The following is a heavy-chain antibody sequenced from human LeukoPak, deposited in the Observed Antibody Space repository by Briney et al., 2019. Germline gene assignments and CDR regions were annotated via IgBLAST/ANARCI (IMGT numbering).Heavy chain of an antibody. J-gene: IGHJ5*02. CDR1: GGSISSGGYY. D-gene: IGHD2-2*01. CDR2: IYYSGST. CDR3: ARTGNTAIYQPYDWFDP. Sequence: SETLSLTCTVSGGSISSGGYYWSWIRQHPGKGLEWIGYIYYSGSTYYNPSLKSRVTISVDTSKNQFSLKLSSVTAADTAVYYCARTGNTAIYQPYDWFDPWGQGTLVTVSS. V-gene: IGHV4-31*03.